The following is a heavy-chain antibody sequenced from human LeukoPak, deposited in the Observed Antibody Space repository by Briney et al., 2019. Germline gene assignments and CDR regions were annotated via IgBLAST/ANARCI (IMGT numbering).Heavy chain of an antibody. J-gene: IGHJ4*02. Sequence: SETLSLTCTVSGGSISSYYWSWIRQPPGKGLEWIGYIYYSGSTNYNPSLKSRVTISVDTSKNQFSLKLSSVTAAYTAVYYCARGDVALDYWGQGTLVTVSS. CDR3: ARGDVALDY. CDR2: IYYSGST. V-gene: IGHV4-59*01. D-gene: IGHD2-21*01. CDR1: GGSISSYY.